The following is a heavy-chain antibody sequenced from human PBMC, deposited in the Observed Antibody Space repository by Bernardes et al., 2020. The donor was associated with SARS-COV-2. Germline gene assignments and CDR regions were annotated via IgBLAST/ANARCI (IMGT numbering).Heavy chain of an antibody. J-gene: IGHJ4*02. D-gene: IGHD2-15*01. CDR2: IFYSGCT. CDR3: VRALHATAFDY. V-gene: IGHV4-61*01. CDR1: GGSAISGSYS. Sequence: SETLSLTCTVSGGSAISGSYSCSWIRQPPGKGLEWIGYIFYSGCTTYVSSLKSRVTISVDTSKNQFSLQLSSVTAADTAVYYCVRALHATAFDYWGQGNLVIVSS.